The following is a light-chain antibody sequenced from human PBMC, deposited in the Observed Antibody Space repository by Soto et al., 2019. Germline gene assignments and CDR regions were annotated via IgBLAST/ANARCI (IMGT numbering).Light chain of an antibody. CDR3: QQRSNCPST. CDR2: DAS. J-gene: IGKJ4*01. Sequence: EIVLTQSPATLSLSPGERATLSCRASQSVSSDLAWYQQKPGQAPRLLIYDASNRATGIPARFSGSGSGTDFTLTISSLEPDDFAVYYCQQRSNCPSTFGGGTKVEIK. CDR1: QSVSSD. V-gene: IGKV3-11*01.